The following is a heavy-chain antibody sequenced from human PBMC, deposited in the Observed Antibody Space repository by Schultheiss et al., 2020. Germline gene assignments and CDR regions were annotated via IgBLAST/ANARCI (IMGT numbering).Heavy chain of an antibody. J-gene: IGHJ6*03. CDR2: ISNNGGST. D-gene: IGHD3-22*01. V-gene: IGHV3-64*04. CDR1: GFRFSDYG. Sequence: GGSLRLSCSGSGFRFSDYGVHWVRQAPGKGLQYVSGISNNGGSTYYADSVKGRFNISRDNSKNTVILEMSSLRDEDTAVYYCARVTSPAYDSSGYYPTFYYYMDVWGKGTTVTVSS. CDR3: ARVTSPAYDSSGYYPTFYYYMDV.